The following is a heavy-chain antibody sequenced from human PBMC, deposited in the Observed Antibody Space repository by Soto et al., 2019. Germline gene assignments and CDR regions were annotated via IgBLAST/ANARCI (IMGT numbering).Heavy chain of an antibody. J-gene: IGHJ4*02. Sequence: EVQVVESGGGLVQPGGSLRLSCAASGFTLSSSWMHWVRHTPGKGLVWVSCINNDGTSTSYADSVKGRFTISRDNAKNTLYLHMNSLRAEDSAVYYCMSGHFDYWGQGTLVTVSS. CDR3: MSGHFDY. V-gene: IGHV3-74*01. CDR2: INNDGTST. D-gene: IGHD3-10*01. CDR1: GFTLSSSW.